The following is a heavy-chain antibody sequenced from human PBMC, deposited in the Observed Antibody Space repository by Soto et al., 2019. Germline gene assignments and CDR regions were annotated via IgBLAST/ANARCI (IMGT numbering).Heavy chain of an antibody. V-gene: IGHV3-21*01. Sequence: EVQLVESGGGLVKPGGSLRLSCEASGFTFSNFGMHWVRQAPGKGLEWVSFISSSSRDIYYADSLKGRFTISRDNAKNSLYLQMSSLRAADTASYYCARDHYGSGSPPGYWGQGILVTVSS. CDR2: ISSSSRDI. D-gene: IGHD3-10*01. J-gene: IGHJ4*02. CDR3: ARDHYGSGSPPGY. CDR1: GFTFSNFG.